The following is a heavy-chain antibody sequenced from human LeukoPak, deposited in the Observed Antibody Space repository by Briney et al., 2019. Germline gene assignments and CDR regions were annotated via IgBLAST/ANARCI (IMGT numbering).Heavy chain of an antibody. Sequence: ASVKVSCKASGGTFSSYAISWVRQAPGQGLEWMGGIIPIFGTANYAQKFQGRVTITADESTSTAYMELSRLRSDDTAVYYCARDQSLAAGSDYWGQGTLVTVSS. J-gene: IGHJ4*02. D-gene: IGHD6-13*01. CDR2: IIPIFGTA. V-gene: IGHV1-69*13. CDR1: GGTFSSYA. CDR3: ARDQSLAAGSDY.